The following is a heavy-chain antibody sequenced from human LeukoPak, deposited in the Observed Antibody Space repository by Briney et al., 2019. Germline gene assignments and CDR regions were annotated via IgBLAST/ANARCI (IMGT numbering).Heavy chain of an antibody. J-gene: IGHJ6*03. V-gene: IGHV4-59*01. CDR1: GASISSYY. CDR2: IYYSGST. D-gene: IGHD3-3*01. CDR3: AKAYYDFWSGYNYYYMDV. Sequence: PSETLSLTCTVSGASISSYYWSWIRQPPGKGLEWIGYIYYSGSTNYNPSLKSRVTISVDTSKNQFSLKLSSVTAADTAVYYCAKAYYDFWSGYNYYYMDVWGKGTTVTVSS.